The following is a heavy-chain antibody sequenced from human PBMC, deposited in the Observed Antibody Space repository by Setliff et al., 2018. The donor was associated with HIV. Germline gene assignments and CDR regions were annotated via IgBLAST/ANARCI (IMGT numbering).Heavy chain of an antibody. J-gene: IGHJ6*02. CDR3: ARGNTAMVYPYYYGMDV. Sequence: SVKASCKASGGTFNNYAINWVRQAPGQGLEWMGGIIPMFGTPNYAQKFQGRVTITADESTGTAYMELSSLRSEDAAVYYCARGNTAMVYPYYYGMDVWGQGTTVTVSS. CDR1: GGTFNNYA. CDR2: IIPMFGTP. V-gene: IGHV1-69*13. D-gene: IGHD5-18*01.